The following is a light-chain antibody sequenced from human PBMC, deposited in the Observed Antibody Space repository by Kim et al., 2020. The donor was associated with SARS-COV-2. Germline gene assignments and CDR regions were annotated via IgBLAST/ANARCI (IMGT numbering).Light chain of an antibody. J-gene: IGKJ2*01. CDR2: GAS. V-gene: IGKV3D-15*01. CDR1: QNIGRN. Sequence: LSVSPGKRATLSCRASQNIGRNLAWYQQKPGQVPRLLIYGASTRATGSSARFSGSGSETEFTLTISSLQSEDFAVYYCQQYNALYTFGQGTKLEI. CDR3: QQYNALYT.